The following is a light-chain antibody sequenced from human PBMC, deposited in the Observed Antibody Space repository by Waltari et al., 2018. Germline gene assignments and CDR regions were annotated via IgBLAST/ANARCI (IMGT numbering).Light chain of an antibody. J-gene: IGLJ3*02. CDR1: RSNIVSNT. CDR3: AAWDDSLNGWV. V-gene: IGLV1-44*01. CDR2: SNN. Sequence: QSVLTQPPSASGTPGQRGTISCSGSRSNIVSNTVNWYQQLPGTAPKLLIYSNNQRPSGVPDRFSGSKSGTSASLAISGLQSEDEADYYCAAWDDSLNGWVFGGGTKLTVL.